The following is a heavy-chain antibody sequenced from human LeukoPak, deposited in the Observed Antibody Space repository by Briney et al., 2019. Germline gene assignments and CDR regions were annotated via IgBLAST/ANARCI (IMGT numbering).Heavy chain of an antibody. Sequence: GGSLRLSRAASGFTFSHYTMNWVRQAPGKGLEWVASISSNSNYVHYVDSVKGRFTISRDNARNSMSLQMSRLRVEDTAVYYCASSGAGWSLDYWGQGTLVTV. D-gene: IGHD6-19*01. CDR3: ASSGAGWSLDY. CDR1: GFTFSHYT. J-gene: IGHJ4*02. V-gene: IGHV3-21*01. CDR2: ISSNSNYV.